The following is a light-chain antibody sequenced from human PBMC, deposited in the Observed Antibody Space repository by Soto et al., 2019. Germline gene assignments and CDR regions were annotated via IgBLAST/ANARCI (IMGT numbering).Light chain of an antibody. CDR3: SSYGGSNNLV. CDR2: EVS. V-gene: IGLV2-8*01. J-gene: IGLJ2*01. CDR1: SSDVGGYKY. Sequence: QSALTQPPSASGSPGQSVTISCTGTSSDVGGYKYVSWYQQHPGKAPKLMIYEVSKRPSGVPDRFSGSKSGNTASLTVSGLQAEDEAEYYCSSYGGSNNLVFGGGTKLTVL.